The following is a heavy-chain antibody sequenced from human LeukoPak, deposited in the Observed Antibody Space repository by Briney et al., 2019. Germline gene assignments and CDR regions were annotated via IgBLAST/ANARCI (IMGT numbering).Heavy chain of an antibody. CDR1: GYTFTKYA. V-gene: IGHV7-4-1*02. Sequence: ASVKVSCKVSGYTFTKYAMNWVRQAPGQGLEWMGWINTNTGNPTYAQGFTGRFVFSLDTSVNTAYLQISSLKAEDTAVYYCARTLTGYYRDAFDIWGQGTMVTVSS. CDR2: INTNTGNP. CDR3: ARTLTGYYRDAFDI. J-gene: IGHJ3*02. D-gene: IGHD3-9*01.